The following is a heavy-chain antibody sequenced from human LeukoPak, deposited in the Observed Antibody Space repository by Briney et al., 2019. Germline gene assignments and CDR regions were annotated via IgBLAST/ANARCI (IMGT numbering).Heavy chain of an antibody. D-gene: IGHD3-16*01. CDR2: FHNSGTS. CDR3: TRGAGWLIDY. CDR1: DDSISDYY. Sequence: ASETLSLTCTVSDDSISDYYRGWIRQPSGKGLEWIGYFHNSGTSTYNPSLKSRVTISADTSKNQFSLKLNSLTTADTAVYYCTRGAGWLIDYWGQGILVTVSS. J-gene: IGHJ4*02. V-gene: IGHV4-59*01.